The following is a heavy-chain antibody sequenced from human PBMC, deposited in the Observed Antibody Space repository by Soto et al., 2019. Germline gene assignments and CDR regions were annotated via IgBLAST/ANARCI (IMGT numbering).Heavy chain of an antibody. CDR2: IYYSGST. V-gene: IGHV4-39*01. CDR1: GGSISSSSCY. D-gene: IGHD2-2*01. Sequence: PSETLSLTCTVSGGSISSSSCYWGWIRQPPGKGLEWIGSIYYSGSTYYNPSLKSRVTISVDTSKNQFSLKLSSVTAADTAVYYCARQPTRIGYCSSTSCPYYYYYMDVWGKGTTVTVSS. CDR3: ARQPTRIGYCSSTSCPYYYYYMDV. J-gene: IGHJ6*03.